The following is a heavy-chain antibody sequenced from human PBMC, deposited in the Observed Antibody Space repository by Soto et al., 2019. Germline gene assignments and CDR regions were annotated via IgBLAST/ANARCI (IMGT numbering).Heavy chain of an antibody. V-gene: IGHV4-59*01. CDR3: AREATFSSVPAVT. CDR1: GGSISSYY. J-gene: IGHJ4*02. Sequence: PSETLSLTCTVSGGSISSYYWSWIRQPPGKGLEWIGYIYYSGSTNYNPSLKSRVTISVDTSKNQFSLKLSSVTAADTAVYYCAREATFSSVPAVTWGQGTLVTVSS. D-gene: IGHD2-2*01. CDR2: IYYSGST.